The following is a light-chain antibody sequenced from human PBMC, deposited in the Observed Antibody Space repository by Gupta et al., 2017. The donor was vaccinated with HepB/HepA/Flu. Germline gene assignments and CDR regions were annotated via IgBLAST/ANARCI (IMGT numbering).Light chain of an antibody. J-gene: IGLJ1*01. Sequence: SYDLSQPLPVYVSPGQTVSISCSGDKLEDKYVTWYQQRPGQSPVLGIFKDIKRPSEIPERFSGSNYGTTATLTMSEAQAVDESYYFCQEWNGSAVVFGAGTKVNVL. CDR3: QEWNGSAVV. V-gene: IGLV3-1*01. CDR1: KLEDKY. CDR2: KDI.